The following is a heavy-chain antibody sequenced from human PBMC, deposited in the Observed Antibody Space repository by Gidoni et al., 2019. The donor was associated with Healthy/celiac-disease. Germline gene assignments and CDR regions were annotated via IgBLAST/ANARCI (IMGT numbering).Heavy chain of an antibody. Sequence: QVQLVQSGSELKKPGASVKVSCKASGYTFTSYAMNWVRQAPGQGLEWMGWSNHNTGNPTYVQGFTGRFVFSLDTSVSTAYLQISILKAEDTAVYYCASRLGAGSGQEPYYYYGMDVWGQGTTVTVSS. J-gene: IGHJ6*02. V-gene: IGHV7-4-1*02. CDR3: ASRLGAGSGQEPYYYYGMDV. D-gene: IGHD6-13*01. CDR1: GYTFTSYA. CDR2: SNHNTGNP.